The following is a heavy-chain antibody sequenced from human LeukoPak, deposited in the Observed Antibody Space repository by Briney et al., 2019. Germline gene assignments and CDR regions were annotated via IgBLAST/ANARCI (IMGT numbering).Heavy chain of an antibody. CDR2: VSGNGQST. Sequence: PGGSLRLSCATSGFTFTRYAMSWVRQAPGGGLDWLSSVSGNGQSTFYADSVKGRFTISRDFSKNTLYLQMGNLRAEDTARYYCAKASDYNNYFDFWGQGILVAVSS. CDR1: GFTFTRYA. D-gene: IGHD6-25*01. CDR3: AKASDYNNYFDF. V-gene: IGHV3-23*01. J-gene: IGHJ4*02.